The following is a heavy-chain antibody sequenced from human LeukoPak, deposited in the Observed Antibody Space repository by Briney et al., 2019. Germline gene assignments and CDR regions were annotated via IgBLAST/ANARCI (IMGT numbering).Heavy chain of an antibody. CDR3: ATSGYTNSL. CDR2: TSYDGTNK. J-gene: IGHJ4*02. V-gene: IGHV3-30-3*01. CDR1: GFTLSSAW. D-gene: IGHD5-12*01. Sequence: QPGGSLRLSCAGSGFTLSSAWMTWVRQAPGKGLEWVALTSYDGTNKYYADSVTGRFTISRDNSKNTLYLQMNSLRPEDTAVYFCATSGYTNSLWGQGTLVTVSS.